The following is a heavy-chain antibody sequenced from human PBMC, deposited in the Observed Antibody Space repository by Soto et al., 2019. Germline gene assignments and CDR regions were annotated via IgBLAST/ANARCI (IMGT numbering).Heavy chain of an antibody. V-gene: IGHV1-8*01. D-gene: IGHD3-22*01. CDR3: AGGQEYYDSGGYNDY. CDR1: GYTFTSYD. Sequence: GASVKISCKASGYTFTSYDINWVRQASGQGLEWMAWMNPNCGNQGSSQKFQGRVTMTRSTSINTAYIELSSLTSEDTAVYYCAGGQEYYDSGGYNDYWGQGTPVTVSS. CDR2: MNPNCGNQ. J-gene: IGHJ4*02.